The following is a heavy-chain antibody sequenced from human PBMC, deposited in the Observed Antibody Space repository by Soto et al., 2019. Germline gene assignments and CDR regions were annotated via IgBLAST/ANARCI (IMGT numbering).Heavy chain of an antibody. D-gene: IGHD3-16*02. Sequence: QVQLQQWGAGLLKPSETLSLTCAVYGGSFSGYYWSWIRQPPGKGLEWIGEINHSGSTNYNPSLKSRVTISVDTSKNQFPLKLSSVTAADTAVYYCATGGGRADDYVWGSYRYIPFDYWGQGTLVTVSS. CDR3: ATGGGRADDYVWGSYRYIPFDY. V-gene: IGHV4-34*01. CDR1: GGSFSGYY. CDR2: INHSGST. J-gene: IGHJ4*02.